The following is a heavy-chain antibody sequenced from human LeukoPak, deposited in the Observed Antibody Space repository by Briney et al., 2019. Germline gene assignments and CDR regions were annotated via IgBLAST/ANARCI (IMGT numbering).Heavy chain of an antibody. CDR1: GYTFTSYY. Sequence: ASVKVSCKASGYTFTSYYMHWVRQAPGQGLEWMGIINPSGGSTSYAQKFQGRVTMTGDTSTSTVYMELSSLRSEDTAVYYCARDRIIVVPAAMLFLDGYYYYGMDVWGQGTTVTVSS. D-gene: IGHD2-2*01. CDR3: ARDRIIVVPAAMLFLDGYYYYGMDV. V-gene: IGHV1-46*01. J-gene: IGHJ6*02. CDR2: INPSGGST.